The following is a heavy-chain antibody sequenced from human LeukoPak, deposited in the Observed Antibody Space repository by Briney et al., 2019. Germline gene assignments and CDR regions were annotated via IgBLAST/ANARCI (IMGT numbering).Heavy chain of an antibody. D-gene: IGHD5-18*01. CDR2: INIDESST. V-gene: IGHV3-74*01. J-gene: IGHJ4*02. Sequence: PGGSLRLSCAASGFTFSSYWMHWVRQAPGKGLVWVSRINIDESSTSYTDSVKGRFTISRDNAKNTLYLQMNSLRAEDTAVYYCARGLWSLDYWGQGTLVTVSS. CDR3: ARGLWSLDY. CDR1: GFTFSSYW.